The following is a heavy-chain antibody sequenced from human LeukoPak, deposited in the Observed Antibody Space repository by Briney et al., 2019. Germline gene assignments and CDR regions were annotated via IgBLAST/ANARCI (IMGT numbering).Heavy chain of an antibody. V-gene: IGHV3-23*01. CDR2: ISGSGDST. Sequence: GGSLRLSCAASGFPFTTFALSWVRRAPGKGLEWVSSISGSGDSTKYADSVKGRFAISRDNSKNSLYLELNSLRAEDTALYYCAREVGSFDCWGQGTLVTVSS. J-gene: IGHJ4*02. D-gene: IGHD3-10*01. CDR3: AREVGSFDC. CDR1: GFPFTTFA.